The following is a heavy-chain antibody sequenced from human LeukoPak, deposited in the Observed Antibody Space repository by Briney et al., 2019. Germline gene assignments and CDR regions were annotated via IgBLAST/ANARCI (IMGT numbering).Heavy chain of an antibody. J-gene: IGHJ4*02. D-gene: IGHD6-13*01. CDR1: GGSISSGDYY. CDR3: ARDQRVAAAVGY. V-gene: IGHV4-30-4*08. CDR2: IYYSGST. Sequence: SETLSLTCTVSGGSISSGDYYWSWIRQPPGKGLEWIGYIYYSGSTYYNPSLKSRVTISVDTSKNQFSLKLSSVTAADTAVYYCARDQRVAAAVGYWGQGTLVTVSS.